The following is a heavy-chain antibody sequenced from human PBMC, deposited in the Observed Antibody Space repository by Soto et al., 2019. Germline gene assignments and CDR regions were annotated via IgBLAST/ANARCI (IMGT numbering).Heavy chain of an antibody. Sequence: PSETLSLTCTVTGDSISSRSYYWGWIRQPPGKGLEWIGSIYYSGSTYNNPSLRSRVSMSIDTSKDQFSLKLKSVTAADTALFFCARRRISVVTQASFEVGGPGPLVPVSS. V-gene: IGHV4-39*01. CDR3: ARRRISVVTQASFEV. CDR1: GDSISSRSYY. D-gene: IGHD2-21*02. J-gene: IGHJ1*01. CDR2: IYYSGST.